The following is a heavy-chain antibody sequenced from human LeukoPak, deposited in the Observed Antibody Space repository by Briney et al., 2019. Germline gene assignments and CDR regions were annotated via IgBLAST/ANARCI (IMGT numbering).Heavy chain of an antibody. V-gene: IGHV3-23*01. J-gene: IGHJ3*02. D-gene: IGHD4-17*01. Sequence: GGSLRLSCAASGFTFSSYGMTWVRQAPGKGLEWVSGVSGSGSSTKHADSVKGRFTISRDNSKNTLSLQMNSLRVEDTAVYYCAKVLGDYIGDAFDIWGQGTMVTVSS. CDR3: AKVLGDYIGDAFDI. CDR1: GFTFSSYG. CDR2: VSGSGSST.